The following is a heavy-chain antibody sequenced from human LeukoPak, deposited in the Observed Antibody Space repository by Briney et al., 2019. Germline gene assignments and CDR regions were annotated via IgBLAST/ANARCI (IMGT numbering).Heavy chain of an antibody. CDR1: GGSISRSGYY. CDR3: ARVQSRLSWFDP. Sequence: SETLSLTCSVSGGSISRSGYYWGWIRQPPGKGLEWIGSVYYSGSTYYNPSLKSRVTISVDTSKNQFSLKLSSVTAADTAVYYCARVQSRLSWFDPWGQGTLVTVSS. CDR2: VYYSGST. V-gene: IGHV4-39*07. J-gene: IGHJ5*02.